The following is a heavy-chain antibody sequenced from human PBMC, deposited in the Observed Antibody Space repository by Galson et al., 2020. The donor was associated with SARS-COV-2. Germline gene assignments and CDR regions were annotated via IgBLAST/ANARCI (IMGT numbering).Heavy chain of an antibody. V-gene: IGHV4-59*01. CDR3: ARERGIYVFDY. D-gene: IGHD1-26*01. CDR1: GGSISSYY. CDR2: IYYSGST. Sequence: ASETLSLTCTVSGGSISSYYWSWIRQPPGKELEWIGYIYYSGSTNYNPSLKSRVTISVDTSKNQFSLKLSTVTAADTAVYYCARERGIYVFDYWGQGTLVTVSS. J-gene: IGHJ4*02.